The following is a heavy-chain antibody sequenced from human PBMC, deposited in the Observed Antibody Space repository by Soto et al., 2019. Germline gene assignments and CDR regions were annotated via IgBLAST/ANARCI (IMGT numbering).Heavy chain of an antibody. Sequence: LGESLKISCKGSRYSFTSYWIGWVRQMPGKGLEWMGIIYPGDSDTRYSPSFQGQVTISADKSISTAYLQWSSLKASDTAMYYCARSRRGAYSSGWYSPSGYYNYGIDVWGQGTKVTVSS. D-gene: IGHD6-19*01. V-gene: IGHV5-51*01. J-gene: IGHJ6*02. CDR2: IYPGDSDT. CDR1: RYSFTSYW. CDR3: ARSRRGAYSSGWYSPSGYYNYGIDV.